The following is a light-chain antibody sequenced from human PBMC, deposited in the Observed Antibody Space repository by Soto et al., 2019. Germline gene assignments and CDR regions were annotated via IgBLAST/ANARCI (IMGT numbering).Light chain of an antibody. J-gene: IGLJ1*01. CDR2: EVS. CDR3: SSYTSISTYV. Sequence: QSALTQPASVSGSPGQSITISCTATSSDLGGYNYVSWYQQHPGKAPKLMIYEVSNRPSGVSNRFSGSKSGNTASLTISGLQAEDEADYYCSSYTSISTYVFGTGTKLTVL. V-gene: IGLV2-14*01. CDR1: SSDLGGYNY.